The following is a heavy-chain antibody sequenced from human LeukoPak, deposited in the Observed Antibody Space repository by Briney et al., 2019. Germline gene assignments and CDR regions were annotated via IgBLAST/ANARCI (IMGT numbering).Heavy chain of an antibody. Sequence: GASVKVSCKASGGTFSSYAISWVRQAPGQGLEWMGRIITILGIANYAQKFQGRVTITADKSTSTAYMELSSLRSEDTAVYYCARLDIVVVVAARGSHAFDIWGQGTMVTVSS. D-gene: IGHD2-15*01. CDR2: IITILGIA. V-gene: IGHV1-69*04. CDR1: GGTFSSYA. J-gene: IGHJ3*02. CDR3: ARLDIVVVVAARGSHAFDI.